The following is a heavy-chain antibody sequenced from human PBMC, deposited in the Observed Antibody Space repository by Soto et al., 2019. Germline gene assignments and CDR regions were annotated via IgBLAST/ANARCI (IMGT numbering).Heavy chain of an antibody. CDR3: AASIFYYGMDV. J-gene: IGHJ6*02. V-gene: IGHV5-51*01. Sequence: LGESLKISCKASGYTFTNYWIGWVRQMPGKGLEWMGIIYPGDSDTKYNPSFQGQVTISADKSITTTYLQWSSLKASDTAIYYCAASIFYYGMDVWGQGTTVTVSS. CDR2: IYPGDSDT. CDR1: GYTFTNYW.